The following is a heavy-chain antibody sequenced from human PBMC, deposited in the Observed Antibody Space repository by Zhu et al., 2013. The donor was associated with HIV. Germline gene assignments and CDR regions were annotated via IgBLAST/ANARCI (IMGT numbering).Heavy chain of an antibody. CDR3: VKLNSGSYWGXSYYYMDV. CDR1: GGSFSGYY. D-gene: IGHD1-26*01. J-gene: IGHJ6*03. V-gene: IGHV4-34*01. CDR2: INHRGVT. Sequence: VQLQQWGAGLLKPSETLSLTCAVYGGSFSGYYWSWIRQPPGKGLAWIGEINHRGVTNYNPSLQSRATISIDTSKNQFSLKVTSVTAADTAVYYCVKLNSGSYWGXSYYYMDVVGQRGHGRRLL.